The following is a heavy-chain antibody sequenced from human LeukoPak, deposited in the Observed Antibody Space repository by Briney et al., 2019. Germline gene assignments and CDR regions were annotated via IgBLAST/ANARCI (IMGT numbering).Heavy chain of an antibody. D-gene: IGHD3-10*01. CDR2: INHSGST. V-gene: IGHV4-34*01. CDR3: ARDRDGSGSYYDY. Sequence: PSETLSLTCAVYGGSFSDYYWSWIRQPPGKGLEWIGEINHSGSTNYNPSLKSRVTISVDTSKNQFSLKLSSVTAADTAVYYCARDRDGSGSYYDYWGQGTLVTVSS. CDR1: GGSFSDYY. J-gene: IGHJ4*02.